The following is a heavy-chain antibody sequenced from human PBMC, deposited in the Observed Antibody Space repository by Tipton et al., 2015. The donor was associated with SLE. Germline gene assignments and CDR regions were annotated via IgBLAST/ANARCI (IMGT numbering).Heavy chain of an antibody. CDR1: GGSISSNTW. V-gene: IGHV4-4*02. CDR3: ARPDAS. J-gene: IGHJ5*02. Sequence: TLSLTCTVSGGSISSNTWWNWVRQPPGMGLEWIGEIHHRGTTNYNPSLKSRVTISVDKSKSQFSLKLSSVTAADTAVYYCARPDASWGQGTLVTVSS. CDR2: IHHRGTT. D-gene: IGHD1-14*01.